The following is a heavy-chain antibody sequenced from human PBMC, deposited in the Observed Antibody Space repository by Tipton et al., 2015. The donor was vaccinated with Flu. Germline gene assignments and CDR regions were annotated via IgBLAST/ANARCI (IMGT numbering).Heavy chain of an antibody. Sequence: LRLSCTVSGGSISSGGYYWSWIRQHPGEGLEWIGYIYYSGSTYYNPSLKSRVTISVDTSKNQFSLKLSSVTAADTAVYYCARVPNFGELIYLFDDWGQGTLVTVSS. CDR2: IYYSGST. CDR1: GGSISSGGYY. J-gene: IGHJ4*02. V-gene: IGHV4-31*03. D-gene: IGHD3-10*01. CDR3: ARVPNFGELIYLFDD.